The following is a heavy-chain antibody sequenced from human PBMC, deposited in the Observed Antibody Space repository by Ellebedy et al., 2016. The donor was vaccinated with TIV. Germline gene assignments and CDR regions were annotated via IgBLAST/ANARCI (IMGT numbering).Heavy chain of an antibody. CDR1: GFSFGGYW. CDR3: ATDGSYGDYRSPTHAFVM. V-gene: IGHV3-7*01. D-gene: IGHD4-17*01. J-gene: IGHJ3*02. Sequence: GESLKISCAASGFSFGGYWMSWVRQAPGKGLEWVANIKQDGGEKYYVDAVKGRFTISRDNAKNSLYLQMNSVRAEDTAVYYCATDGSYGDYRSPTHAFVMWGQGTLVTVSS. CDR2: IKQDGGEK.